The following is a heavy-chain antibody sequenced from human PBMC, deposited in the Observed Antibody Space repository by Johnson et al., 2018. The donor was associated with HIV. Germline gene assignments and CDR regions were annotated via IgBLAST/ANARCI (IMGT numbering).Heavy chain of an antibody. J-gene: IGHJ3*02. CDR2: ISYDGSEK. CDR1: GFTFSSYA. V-gene: IGHV3-30*04. D-gene: IGHD3-10*01. Sequence: QAQLVESGGGVVQPGRSLRLSCAASGFTFSSYAMHWVRQAPGKGLEWVAVISYDGSEKYYVDSVKGRFTISRDNAKNSLYLQMNSLRAEDTAVYYCARVGLDAFDIWGQGTMVTVSS. CDR3: ARVGLDAFDI.